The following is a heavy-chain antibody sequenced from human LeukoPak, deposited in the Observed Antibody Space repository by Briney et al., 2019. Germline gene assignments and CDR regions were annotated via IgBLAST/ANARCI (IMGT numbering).Heavy chain of an antibody. V-gene: IGHV3-30*03. CDR1: GFTFSSYS. D-gene: IGHD3-3*01. CDR2: ISYDGSNK. J-gene: IGHJ6*03. CDR3: ARAQRALYDFWSGYSSDYYYMDV. Sequence: GGSLRLSCAASGFTFSSYSMNWVRQAPGKGLEWVAVISYDGSNKYYADSVKGRFTISRDNSKNTLYLQMNSLRAEDTAVYYCARAQRALYDFWSGYSSDYYYMDVWGKGTTVTVSS.